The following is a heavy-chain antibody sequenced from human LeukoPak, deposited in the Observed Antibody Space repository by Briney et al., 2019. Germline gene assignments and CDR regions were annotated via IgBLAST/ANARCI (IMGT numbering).Heavy chain of an antibody. CDR2: IIPILGIA. D-gene: IGHD6-19*01. V-gene: IGHV1-69*04. CDR1: GGTFSSYA. Sequence: SVTVSCKASGGTFSSYAISWVRQPPGQGLEWVGRIIPILGIANYAQKFQGRGTITADKSTSTAYMELSSLRSEDTAVYYCASLMAYSSGWPRDYFDYWGQGTVVSVSS. CDR3: ASLMAYSSGWPRDYFDY. J-gene: IGHJ4*02.